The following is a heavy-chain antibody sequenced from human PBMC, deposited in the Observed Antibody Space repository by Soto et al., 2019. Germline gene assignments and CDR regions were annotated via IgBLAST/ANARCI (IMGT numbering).Heavy chain of an antibody. CDR3: AKDIGCSSTSCLTYYYYYGMDV. CDR1: GFTFDDYA. Sequence: GGSLRLSCAASGFTFDDYAMHWVRQAPGKGLEWVSGISWNSGSIGYADSVKGRFTISRDNAKNSLYLQMNSLRAEDTALFYCAKDIGCSSTSCLTYYYYYGMDVWGQGTTVTVSS. CDR2: ISWNSGSI. D-gene: IGHD2-2*01. V-gene: IGHV3-9*01. J-gene: IGHJ6*02.